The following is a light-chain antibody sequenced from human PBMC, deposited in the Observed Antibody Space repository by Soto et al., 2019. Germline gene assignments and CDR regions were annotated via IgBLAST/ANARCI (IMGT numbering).Light chain of an antibody. J-gene: IGLJ1*01. CDR2: EVD. V-gene: IGLV2-8*01. Sequence: QSALTQPPSASGSPGQSVTISCTGTSSDVGGYNFVSWYQQHPGKAPKLMIYEVDKRPSGVPDRFSGSKSGSTASLTVSGLQAEDEADYYCSSYAGNSYVFGTGTKLTVL. CDR1: SSDVGGYNF. CDR3: SSYAGNSYV.